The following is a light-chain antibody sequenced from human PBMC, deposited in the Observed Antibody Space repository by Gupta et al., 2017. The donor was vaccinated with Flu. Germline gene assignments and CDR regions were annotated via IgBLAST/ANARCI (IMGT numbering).Light chain of an antibody. CDR3: QHYNTYSHT. CDR2: KAS. CDR1: QSISSW. Sequence: TQMTPSPFTLSASVGDRVTVTCRASQSISSWLAWYQQKPGKAPKLLIYKASSLESGVPSRFSGSGSGTEFTLTISSLQPDDFATYYCQHYNTYSHTFGEGTKMEIK. J-gene: IGKJ2*01. V-gene: IGKV1-5*03.